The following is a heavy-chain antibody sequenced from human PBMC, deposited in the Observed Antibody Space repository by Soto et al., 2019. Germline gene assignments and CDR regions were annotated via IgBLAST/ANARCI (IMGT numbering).Heavy chain of an antibody. V-gene: IGHV4-59*01. J-gene: IGHJ4*02. CDR1: GGSINTYY. CDR3: ARGVTIFGVITNPRNYFDY. CDR2: IYYSGST. D-gene: IGHD3-3*01. Sequence: PSETLSLTCTVSGGSINTYYWSWIRQPPGKGLEWIGYIYYSGSTNYNPSLKSRVTISVDTSKNQFSLKLSSVTAADTAVYYCARGVTIFGVITNPRNYFDYWGQGTLVTVSS.